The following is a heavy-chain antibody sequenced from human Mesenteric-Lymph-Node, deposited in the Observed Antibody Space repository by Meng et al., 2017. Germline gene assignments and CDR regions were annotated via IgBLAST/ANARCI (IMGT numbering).Heavy chain of an antibody. J-gene: IGHJ4*02. D-gene: IGHD5-24*01. V-gene: IGHV1-18*01. Sequence: LQGRVTMTTDTSTGTVYMELSSLRSEDTAVYYCARVLSRRDGYNLFDYWGQGTLVTVSS. CDR3: ARVLSRRDGYNLFDY.